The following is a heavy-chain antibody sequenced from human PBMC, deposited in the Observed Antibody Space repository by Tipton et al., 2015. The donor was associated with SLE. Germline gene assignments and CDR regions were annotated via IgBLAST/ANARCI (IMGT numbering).Heavy chain of an antibody. V-gene: IGHV4-39*07. CDR3: AGVSRDAFEI. J-gene: IGHJ3*02. CDR2: INYSGST. CDR1: GGSISTSSYY. Sequence: TLSLTCIVSGGSISTSSYYWGWIRQSPGKGLEWIGSINYSGSTYYNPSLKSRVSISVDTSKNQFSLKLSSVTAADTAVYYCAGVSRDAFEIWGQGTMVTVSS. D-gene: IGHD5/OR15-5a*01.